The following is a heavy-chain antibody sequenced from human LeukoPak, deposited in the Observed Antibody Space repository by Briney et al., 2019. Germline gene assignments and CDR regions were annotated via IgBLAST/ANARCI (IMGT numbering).Heavy chain of an antibody. V-gene: IGHV3-74*01. CDR2: IKSDGSNS. Sequence: GGSLRLSCAASGFTFSTYWMHWVRQAPGTGLVWVSRIKSDGSNSNYADCVKGRFTISRDNAKNILYLQMNSLRAEDTAVYHCVRVGGRSSIGGDCWGQGTLVTVSS. CDR3: VRVGGRSSIGGDC. J-gene: IGHJ4*02. CDR1: GFTFSTYW. D-gene: IGHD3-10*01.